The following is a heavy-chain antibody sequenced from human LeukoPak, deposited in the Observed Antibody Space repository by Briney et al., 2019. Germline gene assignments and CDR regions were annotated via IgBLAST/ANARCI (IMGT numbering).Heavy chain of an antibody. D-gene: IGHD3-10*01. V-gene: IGHV4-61*01. CDR2: IYYSGST. CDR3: AREADYYGSGPDAFDI. CDR1: GGSISSSSYY. Sequence: SETLSLTCTVSGGSISSSSYYWGWIRQPPGKGLEWIGYIYYSGSTNYNPSLKSRVTISVDTSKNQFSLKLSSVTAADTAVYYCAREADYYGSGPDAFDIWGQGTMVAVSS. J-gene: IGHJ3*02.